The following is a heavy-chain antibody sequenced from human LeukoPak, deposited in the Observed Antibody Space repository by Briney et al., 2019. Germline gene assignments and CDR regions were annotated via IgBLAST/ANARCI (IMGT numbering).Heavy chain of an antibody. D-gene: IGHD5-18*01. CDR1: GYTFTGYY. Sequence: GASVKVSCKASGYTFTGYYMHWVRQAPGQGLEWMGWINPNSGGTNYAQKFQGRVTMTRDTSISTAYMELSRLRSDDTAVYYCAVIQLSSNRRFDPWGQGTLVTVSS. J-gene: IGHJ5*02. CDR2: INPNSGGT. V-gene: IGHV1-2*02. CDR3: AVIQLSSNRRFDP.